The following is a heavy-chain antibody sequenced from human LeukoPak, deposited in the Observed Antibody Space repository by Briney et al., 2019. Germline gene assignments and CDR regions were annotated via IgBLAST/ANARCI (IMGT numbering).Heavy chain of an antibody. Sequence: GGSLRLSCAASGFTFSKYYMSWIRQAPGKGLEWVSYISSTGSTIYYADSVKGRFTISRDNAKNSLYLQMNSLRAEDTAVYYCAREGANDYGDNHAGACLDYWGQGNLVTVSS. J-gene: IGHJ4*02. CDR2: ISSTGSTI. CDR1: GFTFSKYY. V-gene: IGHV3-11*01. D-gene: IGHD4-17*01. CDR3: AREGANDYGDNHAGACLDY.